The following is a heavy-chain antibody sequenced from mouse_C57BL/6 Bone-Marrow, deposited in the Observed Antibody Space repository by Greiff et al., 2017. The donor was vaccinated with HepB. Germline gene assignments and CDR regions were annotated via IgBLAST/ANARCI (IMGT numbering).Heavy chain of an antibody. Sequence: DVQLVESGGGLVQPGGSMKLSCVASGFTFSNYWMNWVRQSPEKGLEWVAQIRLKSDNYATHYAESVKGRFTISRDDSKSSVYLQMNNLRAEDTGIYYCTKTTVVATRFAYWGQGTLVTVSA. V-gene: IGHV6-3*01. CDR1: GFTFSNYW. J-gene: IGHJ3*01. D-gene: IGHD1-1*01. CDR3: TKTTVVATRFAY. CDR2: IRLKSDNYAT.